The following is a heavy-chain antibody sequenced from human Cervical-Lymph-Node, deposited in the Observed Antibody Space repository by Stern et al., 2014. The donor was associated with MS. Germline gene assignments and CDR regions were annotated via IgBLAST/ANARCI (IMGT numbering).Heavy chain of an antibody. CDR2: ISYDGSKK. Sequence: MQLVESGGGVVQPGRSLRLSCAASGFNFSNYGMNWVRQAPGKGLEWVAFISYDGSKKSYGDSVKGRFTISRDNSKNTLYLRMDTLRVEDAAVYYCPALGATFAYWGQGALVTVSS. V-gene: IGHV3-30*03. D-gene: IGHD1-26*01. J-gene: IGHJ4*02. CDR1: GFNFSNYG. CDR3: PALGATFAY.